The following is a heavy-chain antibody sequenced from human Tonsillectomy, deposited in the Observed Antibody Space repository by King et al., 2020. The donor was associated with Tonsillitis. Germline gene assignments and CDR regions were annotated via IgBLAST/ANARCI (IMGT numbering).Heavy chain of an antibody. J-gene: IGHJ4*02. CDR2: ISGSGGST. V-gene: IGHV3-23*04. Sequence: VQLVESGGGLVQPGGSLRLSCAASGFIFNNYAMSWVRQAPGKGLEWVSAISGSGGSTYYTDSVKGRFIISRDNSENTLYLQMNSLRAEDTAVYYCAKQPNRLGYYFDCWGQGTLVTVSS. D-gene: IGHD1-14*01. CDR1: GFIFNNYA. CDR3: AKQPNRLGYYFDC.